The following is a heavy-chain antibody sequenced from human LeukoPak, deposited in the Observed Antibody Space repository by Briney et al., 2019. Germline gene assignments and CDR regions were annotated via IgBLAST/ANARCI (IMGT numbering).Heavy chain of an antibody. D-gene: IGHD2-15*01. V-gene: IGHV4-4*07. J-gene: IGHJ3*02. CDR3: VRVGYCSGGSCYWNAFDI. CDR2: IYTSGST. Sequence: SETLSLTCTVSGGSISSYYWSWIWQPAGKGLEWIGRIYTSGSTNYNPSLKSRVTMSVDTSKNQFSLKLSSVTAADTAVYYCVRVGYCSGGSCYWNAFDIWGQGTMVTVSS. CDR1: GGSISSYY.